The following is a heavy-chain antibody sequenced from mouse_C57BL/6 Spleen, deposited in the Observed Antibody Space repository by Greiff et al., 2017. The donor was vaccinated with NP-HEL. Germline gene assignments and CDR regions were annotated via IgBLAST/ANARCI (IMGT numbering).Heavy chain of an antibody. CDR1: GFTFSSYA. J-gene: IGHJ3*01. Sequence: EVQGVESGGGLVKPGGSLKLSCAASGFTFSSYAMSWVRQTPEKRLEWVATISDGGSYTYYPDNVKGRFTISRDNAKNNLYLQMSHLKSEDTAMYYGARDGYDYDRAYWGQGTLVTVSA. CDR3: ARDGYDYDRAY. D-gene: IGHD2-4*01. CDR2: ISDGGSYT. V-gene: IGHV5-4*01.